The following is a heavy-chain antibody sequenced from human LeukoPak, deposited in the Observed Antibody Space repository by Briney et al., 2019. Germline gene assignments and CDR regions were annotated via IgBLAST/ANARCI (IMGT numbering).Heavy chain of an antibody. CDR2: IWYDGSNK. J-gene: IGHJ4*02. Sequence: RGALRLSCAASGFTFSSYGMHGVRQAPGKGLEWVAVIWYDGSNKYYADSVKGRFTISRENSKNPLYLQMNSLRAEDTVVYYCARDIGIAVAGSDYWGQGTLVTVSS. CDR3: ARDIGIAVAGSDY. D-gene: IGHD6-19*01. V-gene: IGHV3-33*01. CDR1: GFTFSSYG.